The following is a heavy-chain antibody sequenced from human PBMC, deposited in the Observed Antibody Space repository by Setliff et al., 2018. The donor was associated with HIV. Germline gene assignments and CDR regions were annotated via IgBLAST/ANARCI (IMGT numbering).Heavy chain of an antibody. D-gene: IGHD6-13*01. CDR2: IYYSGST. CDR1: GGSISSSSYY. CDR3: ARKDYSTSWSRSYFDY. Sequence: PSETLSLTCTVSGGSISSSSYYWGWIRQPPGKGLEWIGSIYYSGSTYYNPSLKSRVTISVDTSKNQFSLKLSSVTAADTTVYYCARKDYSTSWSRSYFDYWGQGTLVTV. J-gene: IGHJ4*02. V-gene: IGHV4-39*01.